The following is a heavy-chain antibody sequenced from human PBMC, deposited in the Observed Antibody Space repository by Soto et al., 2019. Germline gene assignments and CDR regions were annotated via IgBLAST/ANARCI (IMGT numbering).Heavy chain of an antibody. V-gene: IGHV3-30*18. D-gene: IGHD1-7*01. CDR2: ISYDGSNK. Sequence: PGGSLRLSCAASGFTFSSYGMHWVRQAPGKGLEWVAVISYDGSNKYYADSVKGRFTISRDNSKNTLYLQMNSLRAEDTAVYYCAKDITGTYYYGMDVWGQGTRVTVSS. CDR1: GFTFSSYG. CDR3: AKDITGTYYYGMDV. J-gene: IGHJ6*02.